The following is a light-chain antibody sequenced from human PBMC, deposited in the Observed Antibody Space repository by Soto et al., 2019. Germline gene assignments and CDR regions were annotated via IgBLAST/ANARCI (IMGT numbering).Light chain of an antibody. CDR2: SNN. J-gene: IGLJ1*01. V-gene: IGLV1-44*01. CDR3: AAWDDSLIDYV. CDR1: TSNIGRNT. Sequence: QSVLTQPPSASATPGQRVTISCSGSTSNIGRNTVNWYQQLPGTAPKLLIYSNNQRPSGVPDRFSGSKSGTSASLAISGLQSEAEADYYCAAWDDSLIDYVFGPGTKLTVL.